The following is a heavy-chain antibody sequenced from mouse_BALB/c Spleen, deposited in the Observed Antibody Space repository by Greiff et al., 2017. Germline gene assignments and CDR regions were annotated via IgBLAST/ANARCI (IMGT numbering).Heavy chain of an antibody. Sequence: EVQRVESGGGLVQPGGSRKLSCAASGFTFSSFGMHWVRQAPEKGLEWVAYISSGSSTIYYADTVKGRFTISRDNPKNTLFLQMTSLRSEDTAMYYCARSHYYGSRGDYYAMDYWGQGTSVTVSS. CDR1: GFTFSSFG. D-gene: IGHD1-1*01. CDR2: ISSGSSTI. V-gene: IGHV5-17*02. CDR3: ARSHYYGSRGDYYAMDY. J-gene: IGHJ4*01.